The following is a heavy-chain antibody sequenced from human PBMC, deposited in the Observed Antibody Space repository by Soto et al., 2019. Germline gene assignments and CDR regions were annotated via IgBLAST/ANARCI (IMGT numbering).Heavy chain of an antibody. CDR2: IYPGDSDT. D-gene: IGHD3-3*01. CDR1: GYSFTSYW. J-gene: IGHJ6*02. CDR3: ARRGGQYYDFWSGYYGYYYGMDV. V-gene: IGHV5-51*01. Sequence: GSLKISCKGSGYSFTSYWIGWVRQMPGKGLEGMGIIYPGDSDTRYSPSFQGQVTISADKSISTAYLQWSSLKASDTAMYYCARRGGQYYDFWSGYYGYYYGMDVWGQGSTVTVS.